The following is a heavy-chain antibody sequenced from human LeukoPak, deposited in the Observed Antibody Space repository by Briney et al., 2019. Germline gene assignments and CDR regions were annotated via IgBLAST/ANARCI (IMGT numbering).Heavy chain of an antibody. V-gene: IGHV3-53*01. CDR1: GFTFSSYG. CDR3: ARAISGPEGVDAFDI. D-gene: IGHD5-12*01. CDR2: IYSGGST. J-gene: IGHJ3*02. Sequence: GGSLRLSCAASGFTFSSYGVSWVRQAPGKGLEWVSVIYSGGSTYYADSVKGRFTISRDNSKNTLYLQMSSLRAEDTAVYYCARAISGPEGVDAFDIWGQGTMVTVSS.